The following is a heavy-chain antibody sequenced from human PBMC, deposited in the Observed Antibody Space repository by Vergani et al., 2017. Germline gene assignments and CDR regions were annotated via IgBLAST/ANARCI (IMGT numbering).Heavy chain of an antibody. CDR3: ARDRNSWGIKDGSLDY. D-gene: IGHD7-27*01. J-gene: IGHJ4*02. CDR2: ISGTGGSA. V-gene: IGHV3-23*01. Sequence: EVRLLQSGGGLGQPGGSLRLSCEASGFSFSSHAMAWVRQAPGKGLEWVAAISGTGGSAYNAKSVKDRFTISRDNSQNTVYLQLKSLSADDTAIYYCARDRNSWGIKDGSLDYWGQGILVTVSS. CDR1: GFSFSSHA.